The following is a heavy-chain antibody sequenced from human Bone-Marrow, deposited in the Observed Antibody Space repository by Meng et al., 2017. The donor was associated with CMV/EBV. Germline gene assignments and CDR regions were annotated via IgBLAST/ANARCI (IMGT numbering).Heavy chain of an antibody. CDR3: ARRMVDY. Sequence: GESLKISCVASGFSFSRYWMTWVRQAPGKGLEWVANIKEDGGEKYYVDSVKGRSTISRDNAKNSVYLQMNSLRAEDTAVYYCARRMVDYWGQGTLVTVSS. J-gene: IGHJ4*02. V-gene: IGHV3-7*01. CDR1: GFSFSRYW. D-gene: IGHD2-15*01. CDR2: IKEDGGEK.